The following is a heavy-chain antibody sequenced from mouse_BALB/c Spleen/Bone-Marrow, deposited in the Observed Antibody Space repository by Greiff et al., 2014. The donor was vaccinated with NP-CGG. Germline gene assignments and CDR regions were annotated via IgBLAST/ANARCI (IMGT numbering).Heavy chain of an antibody. CDR2: INPYNDYT. CDR3: ATEVSGIYYAMDY. CDR1: GYTFTNHH. D-gene: IGHD2-10*02. V-gene: IGHV1S45*01. J-gene: IGHJ4*01. Sequence: VQLQQSGAELARPGASVKISCKAFGYTFTNHHINWVKQRPGQGLDWIGYINPYNDYTSYNQKFKGKATLTVNKSSSTAYMELSSLTSEDSAVDYCATEVSGIYYAMDYWGQGTSVTVSS.